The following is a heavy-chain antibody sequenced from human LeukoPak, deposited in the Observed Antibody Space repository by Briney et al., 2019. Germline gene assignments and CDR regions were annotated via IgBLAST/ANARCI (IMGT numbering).Heavy chain of an antibody. V-gene: IGHV3-7*01. D-gene: IGHD3-22*01. J-gene: IGHJ3*02. CDR2: IKQDGSEK. Sequence: GGSLRLSCAASGFTFSSYWMSWVRQAPGKGLEWVANIKQDGSEKYYVDSVKGRFTISRDNAKNSLYLQMNSLRAEDTAVYYCARSHYYDSSGYWASAFDIWGQGTMVTVSS. CDR3: ARSHYYDSSGYWASAFDI. CDR1: GFTFSSYW.